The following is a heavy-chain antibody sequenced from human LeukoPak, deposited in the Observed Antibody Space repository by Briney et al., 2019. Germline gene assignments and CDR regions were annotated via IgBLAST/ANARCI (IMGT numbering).Heavy chain of an antibody. J-gene: IGHJ4*02. Sequence: PGGSLRLSCAASGFTFIDYYMSWVRQAPGKGLEWISYMSSGTTIYYAESMKGRFTISRDNSKGSLYLHMNSLGAEDTAIYYCARVYRRNSYYAIDFWGQGTLVIVSS. CDR2: MSSGTTI. CDR1: GFTFIDYY. CDR3: ARVYRRNSYYAIDF. D-gene: IGHD4-11*01. V-gene: IGHV3-69-1*02.